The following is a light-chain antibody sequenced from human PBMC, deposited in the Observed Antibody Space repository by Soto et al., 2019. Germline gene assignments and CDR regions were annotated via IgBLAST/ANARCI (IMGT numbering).Light chain of an antibody. CDR2: AAS. CDR1: QGISSY. Sequence: IQLTQSPSSLSASVGDRVTITCRASQGISSYLAWYQQKPGKAPKLLIYAASSLQSGVPSSFSGSGSGTDFTLTISSLQPEDFATYYCQQLNSDPLTFGGGTKVEIK. CDR3: QQLNSDPLT. J-gene: IGKJ4*01. V-gene: IGKV1-9*01.